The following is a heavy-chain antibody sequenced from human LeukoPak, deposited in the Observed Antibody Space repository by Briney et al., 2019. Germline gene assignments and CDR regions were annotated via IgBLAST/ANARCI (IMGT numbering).Heavy chain of an antibody. V-gene: IGHV1-2*02. CDR1: GYTFTGYY. J-gene: IGHJ4*02. Sequence: ASVKVSCKASGYTFTGYYMHWVRQAPGQGLEWMGWINPNRGGTNYAQKFQGRVTMTRDTSISTAYMELSRLRSDDTAVYYCARGALTGTKYYFDYWGQGTLVTVSS. D-gene: IGHD1-7*01. CDR3: ARGALTGTKYYFDY. CDR2: INPNRGGT.